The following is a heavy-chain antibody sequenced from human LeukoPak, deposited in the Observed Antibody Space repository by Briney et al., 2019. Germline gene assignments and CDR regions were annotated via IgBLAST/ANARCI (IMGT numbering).Heavy chain of an antibody. V-gene: IGHV1-2*06. J-gene: IGHJ4*02. D-gene: IGHD2-2*01. CDR2: INPNSGGT. CDR3: ARYPIVVVPAAYFDY. Sequence: ASVKVSCEASGYTFTGYYVHWVRQAPGQGLEWMGRINPNSGGTNYAQKFQGRVTMTRDTSISTAYMELSRLRSDDTAVYYCARYPIVVVPAAYFDYWGQGTLVTVSS. CDR1: GYTFTGYY.